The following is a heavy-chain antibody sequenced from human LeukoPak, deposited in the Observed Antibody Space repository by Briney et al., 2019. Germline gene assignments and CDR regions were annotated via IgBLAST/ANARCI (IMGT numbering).Heavy chain of an antibody. Sequence: GGSLRLSCAASGFTFSNYAMNWVRQAPGKGLEWVSAISGSSGSTYYADSVKGRFTISRDNSKNTLYLQMNSLRAEDTAVYYCAKDTITMVRGVIITYYFDYWGQGTLVTVSS. CDR1: GFTFSNYA. D-gene: IGHD3-10*01. CDR2: ISGSSGST. CDR3: AKDTITMVRGVIITYYFDY. J-gene: IGHJ4*02. V-gene: IGHV3-23*01.